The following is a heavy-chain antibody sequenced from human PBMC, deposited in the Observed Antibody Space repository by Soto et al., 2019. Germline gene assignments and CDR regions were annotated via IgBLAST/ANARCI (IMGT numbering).Heavy chain of an antibody. CDR1: GGSISIYY. D-gene: IGHD5-18*01. Sequence: SETLSLTCTVSGGSISIYYWSWIRHPPGKGLEWIGYIYYSGSTNYNPSLKSRVTISVDTSKNQFSLKLSSVTAADTAVYYCARGDTYFDYWGQGTLVTVSS. V-gene: IGHV4-59*01. CDR3: ARGDTYFDY. CDR2: IYYSGST. J-gene: IGHJ4*02.